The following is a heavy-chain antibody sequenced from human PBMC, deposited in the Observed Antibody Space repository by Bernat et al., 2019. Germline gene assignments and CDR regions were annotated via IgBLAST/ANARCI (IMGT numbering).Heavy chain of an antibody. D-gene: IGHD2-15*01. CDR1: GGSMNGHY. V-gene: IGHV4-59*11. CDR3: VRDRGREGGFDY. J-gene: IGHJ4*02. CDR2: IHYSGST. Sequence: QVHLQESGPGLVRPSETLSLTCTVSGGSMNGHYWSWIRQPPGKGLEWIGLIHYSGSTHYNPSLKSRVTQSVDTSKDQFSLKLSSVTAADTAVYYCVRDRGREGGFDYWGLGILVTVSS.